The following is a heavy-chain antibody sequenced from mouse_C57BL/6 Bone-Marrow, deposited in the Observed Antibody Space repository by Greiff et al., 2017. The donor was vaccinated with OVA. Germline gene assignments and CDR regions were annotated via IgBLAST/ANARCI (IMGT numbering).Heavy chain of an antibody. CDR1: GYSITSGYY. Sequence: DVKLQESGPGLVKPSQSLSLTCSVTGYSITSGYYWNWIRQFPGNKLEWMGYISYDGSNNYNPSLKNRISITRDTSKNQFFLKLNSVTTEDTATYYCARSTVVATRYFDYWGQGTTLTVSS. D-gene: IGHD1-1*01. J-gene: IGHJ2*01. CDR2: ISYDGSN. V-gene: IGHV3-6*01. CDR3: ARSTVVATRYFDY.